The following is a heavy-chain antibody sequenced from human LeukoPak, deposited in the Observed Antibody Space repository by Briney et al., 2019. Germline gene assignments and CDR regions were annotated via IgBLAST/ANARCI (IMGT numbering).Heavy chain of an antibody. V-gene: IGHV4-34*01. CDR3: ARGVGYNYGYYFDY. D-gene: IGHD5-18*01. J-gene: IGHJ4*02. CDR1: SGSFSGYY. Sequence: PSETLSLTCAVYSGSFSGYYWSWIRQPPGKGLEWIGEINHSGSTNYNPSLKSRVTISVDTSKNQFSLKLSPVTAADTAVYYCARGVGYNYGYYFDYWGQGTLVTVSS. CDR2: INHSGST.